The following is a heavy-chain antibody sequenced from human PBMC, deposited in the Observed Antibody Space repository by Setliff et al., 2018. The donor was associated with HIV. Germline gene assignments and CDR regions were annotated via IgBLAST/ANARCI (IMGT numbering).Heavy chain of an antibody. V-gene: IGHV4-4*09. CDR3: ARHSGVASPNWFDP. Sequence: PSETLSLTCTVSGGSISGHYWSWIRQPPGRGLEWIGYIYSSWSTNFNPPLQSRVTISVDTSKNQFSLKLSSVTAADTAVYYCARHSGVASPNWFDPWGQGTLVTVSS. D-gene: IGHD3-10*01. CDR1: GGSISGHY. J-gene: IGHJ5*02. CDR2: IYSSWST.